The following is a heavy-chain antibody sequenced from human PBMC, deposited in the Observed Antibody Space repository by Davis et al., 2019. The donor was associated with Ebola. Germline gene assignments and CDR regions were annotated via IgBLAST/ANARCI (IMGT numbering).Heavy chain of an antibody. V-gene: IGHV3-7*03. CDR2: IKEDGREK. Sequence: GGSLRLSCVVSGFTFSRYWMTWVRQAPGKGLEWVANIKEDGREKYHVDSVKGRFTISRDNAKNSLSLQMNSLRAEDTAVYYCARDGDLVVVGGATKGVGAFDIWGQGTMVTVSS. CDR1: GFTFSRYW. D-gene: IGHD2-15*01. CDR3: ARDGDLVVVGGATKGVGAFDI. J-gene: IGHJ3*02.